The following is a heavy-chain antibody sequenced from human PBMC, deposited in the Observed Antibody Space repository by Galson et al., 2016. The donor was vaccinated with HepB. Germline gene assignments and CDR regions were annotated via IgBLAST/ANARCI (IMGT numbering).Heavy chain of an antibody. V-gene: IGHV4-39*07. Sequence: SETLSLTCTVSGGSISSRDSYWGWLRQPPGKGLEWIGTVYYSGSTFFNPSLKSRVTISIDKSTNQLSLKLSSVTAADTAIYYCARDVGSLSEYVDYYGMDVWGQGTTVIVSS. CDR2: VYYSGST. J-gene: IGHJ6*02. CDR1: GGSISSRDSY. D-gene: IGHD1-26*01. CDR3: ARDVGSLSEYVDYYGMDV.